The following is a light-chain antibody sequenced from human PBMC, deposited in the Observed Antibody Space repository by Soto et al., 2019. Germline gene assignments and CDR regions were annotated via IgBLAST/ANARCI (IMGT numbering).Light chain of an antibody. CDR2: DVS. CDR1: SSDVGGYNS. CDR3: SSYTSSSPYV. J-gene: IGLJ1*01. Sequence: QSALTQPASVSGSPGQSITISCTGTSSDVGGYNSVSWYHQHPGKAPKVMIYDVSNRPSGVSNRFSGSKSGNTASLTISGLQAEDEADYYCSSYTSSSPYVFGTGTKVTVL. V-gene: IGLV2-14*01.